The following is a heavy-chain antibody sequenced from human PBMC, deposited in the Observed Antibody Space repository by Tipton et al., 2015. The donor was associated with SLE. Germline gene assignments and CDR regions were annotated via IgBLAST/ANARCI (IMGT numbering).Heavy chain of an antibody. Sequence: LRLSCYVSGDSLRTREYYWGWIRQSPGKGLEWIGSIYHSGNTYYNPSLQSRVTISQDTSKNLFSLKLTSVTAADTAVYFCARARSEDDFWRDYVYYYFYMDVWGRGTTVTVSS. D-gene: IGHD3-3*01. J-gene: IGHJ6*03. CDR1: GDSLRTREYY. V-gene: IGHV4-39*07. CDR3: ARARSEDDFWRDYVYYYFYMDV. CDR2: IYHSGNT.